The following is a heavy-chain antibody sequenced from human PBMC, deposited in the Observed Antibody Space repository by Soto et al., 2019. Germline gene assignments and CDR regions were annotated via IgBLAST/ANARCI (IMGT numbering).Heavy chain of an antibody. CDR1: GYTFTSYG. V-gene: IGHV1-18*01. CDR2: ISAYNGNT. D-gene: IGHD3-10*01. Sequence: ASVKVSCKASGYTFTSYGISWVRQAPGQVLEWMGWISAYNGNTNYAQKLQGRVTMTTDTSTSTAYMELRSLRSDDTAVYYCARYYGSGSYYRSLDPWGQGTLVTVSS. CDR3: ARYYGSGSYYRSLDP. J-gene: IGHJ5*02.